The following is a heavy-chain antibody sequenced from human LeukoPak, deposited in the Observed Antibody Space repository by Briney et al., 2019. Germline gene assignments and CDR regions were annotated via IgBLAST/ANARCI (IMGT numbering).Heavy chain of an antibody. Sequence: GGSLRLSCAASGFTFSTYAMSWVRQAPGQGLEWVSGISGSGGNTYYVDTVKGRFTISRDNSYNTLYLQMNSLRAEDTAVYYCAKGGKYSGSGSPDYWGQGTLVTVSS. CDR3: AKGGKYSGSGSPDY. V-gene: IGHV3-23*01. CDR1: GFTFSTYA. CDR2: ISGSGGNT. J-gene: IGHJ4*02. D-gene: IGHD6-6*01.